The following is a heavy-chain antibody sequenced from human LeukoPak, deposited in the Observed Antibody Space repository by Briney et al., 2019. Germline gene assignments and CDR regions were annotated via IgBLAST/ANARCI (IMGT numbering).Heavy chain of an antibody. CDR1: GFTFSIHG. CDR2: IIKSGGTI. CDR3: ARVGRGLYSMDV. Sequence: GRSLRLSCAASGFTFSIHGMNWVRQTPGKGLEWVSYIIKSGGTIYYADSVQGRFNISRDNAKNSLYLQMNSLRDEDTAVYYCARVGRGLYSMDVWGQGTTVTVSS. V-gene: IGHV3-48*02. J-gene: IGHJ6*02. D-gene: IGHD3-10*01.